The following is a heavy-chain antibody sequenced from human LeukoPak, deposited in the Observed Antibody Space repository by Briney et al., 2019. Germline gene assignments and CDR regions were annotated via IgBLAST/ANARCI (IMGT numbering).Heavy chain of an antibody. Sequence: GGSLRLSCAASGFTVSTNYMSWVRQAPGKGLEWVSVIYSGGSTYYVDSVKGRFTISRDSSKNTLYLQMNSLRAEDTAVYYCARDLYCSSTSCYYWFDPWGQGTLVTVSS. CDR3: ARDLYCSSTSCYYWFDP. J-gene: IGHJ5*02. CDR1: GFTVSTNY. D-gene: IGHD2-2*01. CDR2: IYSGGST. V-gene: IGHV3-66*01.